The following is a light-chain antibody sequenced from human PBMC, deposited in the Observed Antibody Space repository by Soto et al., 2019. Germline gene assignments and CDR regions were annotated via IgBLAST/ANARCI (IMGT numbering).Light chain of an antibody. V-gene: IGKV3-20*01. CDR2: GTS. Sequence: EVVLTQSPATLSLSPGERATLSCRASQSVSSGYLAWYQQKPGQAPRLLIYGTSSRATGIPDRFSGSGSGTDFTLTISRLEPEDFAVYYCQQYGNSPITFGQGTRLEIK. CDR3: QQYGNSPIT. J-gene: IGKJ5*01. CDR1: QSVSSGY.